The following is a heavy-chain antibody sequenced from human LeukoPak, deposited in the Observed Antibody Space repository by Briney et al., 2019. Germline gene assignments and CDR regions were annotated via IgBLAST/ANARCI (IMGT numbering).Heavy chain of an antibody. V-gene: IGHV3-23*01. J-gene: IGHJ4*02. CDR1: GFTFISYA. Sequence: PGGSLTLSCSASGFTFISYAMIGLRQAPPKGVDGVSDMIGSGGNTFYPASVKGRFTISRDNSKNTLYPQINILSAEDTCVYYCAKVHNSGSYGAIDYWGQGTLVTVSS. CDR3: AKVHNSGSYGAIDY. D-gene: IGHD1-26*01. CDR2: MIGSGGNT.